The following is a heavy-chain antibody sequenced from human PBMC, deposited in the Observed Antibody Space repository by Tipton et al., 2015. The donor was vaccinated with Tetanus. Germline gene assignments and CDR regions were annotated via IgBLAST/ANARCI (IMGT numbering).Heavy chain of an antibody. V-gene: IGHV4-59*01. CDR3: AREVPAAGHFGS. CDR2: VYYNGNT. CDR1: GGSISGSY. D-gene: IGHD2-2*01. J-gene: IGHJ4*02. Sequence: TLSLTCTVSGGSISGSYWNWIRQPPGKGLEWIGYVYYNGNTHYNPALKSRVTISVDTSKNQFSLKLNSVTAADTAIYYCAREVPAAGHFGSWGQGTLVTVSS.